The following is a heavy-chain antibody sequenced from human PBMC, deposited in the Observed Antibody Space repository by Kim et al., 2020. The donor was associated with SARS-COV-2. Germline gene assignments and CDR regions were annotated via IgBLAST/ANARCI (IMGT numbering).Heavy chain of an antibody. CDR1: GFSLSTSGVG. V-gene: IGHV2-5*02. Sequence: SGPTLVNPTQTLTLTCTFSGFSLSTSGVGVGWIRQPPGKALEWLALIYWDDDKRYSPSLKSRLTITKDTSKNQVVLTMTNMDPVDTATYYCAHMIRWYYDYVWQPFAFDIWGQGTMVTVSS. J-gene: IGHJ3*02. D-gene: IGHD3-16*01. CDR2: IYWDDDK. CDR3: AHMIRWYYDYVWQPFAFDI.